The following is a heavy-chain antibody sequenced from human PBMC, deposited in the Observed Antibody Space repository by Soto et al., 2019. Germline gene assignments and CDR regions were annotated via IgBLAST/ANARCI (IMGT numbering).Heavy chain of an antibody. D-gene: IGHD3-10*02. V-gene: IGHV3-33*01. Sequence: PGGSLRLSCAASGFTFSSYGMRWVRQAPGKGLVWVAVIWYDGSNKYYADSVKGRFTISRDNSKNTLYLQMNSLRAEDTAVYYCARDGVHGDYFRGVVYGMDEWGHGTPGTGS. CDR3: ARDGVHGDYFRGVVYGMDE. CDR1: GFTFSSYG. J-gene: IGHJ6*02. CDR2: IWYDGSNK.